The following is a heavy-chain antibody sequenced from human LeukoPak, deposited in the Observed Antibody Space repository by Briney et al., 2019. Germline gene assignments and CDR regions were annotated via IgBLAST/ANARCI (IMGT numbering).Heavy chain of an antibody. Sequence: ASVKVSCKASGYTFTSYDITGVRQAPGQGLEWMGWISAYNGNTNYAQKLQGRVTMTTDTSTSTAYMDLRSLRSDDTAVYYCAREGGYVSWFDPWGQGTLVTVSS. D-gene: IGHD5-12*01. CDR3: AREGGYVSWFDP. CDR1: GYTFTSYD. CDR2: ISAYNGNT. J-gene: IGHJ5*02. V-gene: IGHV1-18*01.